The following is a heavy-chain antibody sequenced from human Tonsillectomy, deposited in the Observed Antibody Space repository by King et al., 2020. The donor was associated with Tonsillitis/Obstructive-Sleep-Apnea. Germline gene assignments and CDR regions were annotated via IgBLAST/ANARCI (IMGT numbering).Heavy chain of an antibody. CDR3: ARVKLRFLEWLPNYYFDY. CDR1: GYTFTSYA. Sequence: QLVQSGAEVKKPGASVKVSCKASGYTFTSYAMHWVRQAPGQRLEWMGWINAGNGNTKYSQKFQGRVTITRDTSASTAYMELCSLRSEDTAVYYCARVKLRFLEWLPNYYFDYWGQGTLVTVSS. CDR2: INAGNGNT. J-gene: IGHJ4*02. V-gene: IGHV1-3*01. D-gene: IGHD3-3*01.